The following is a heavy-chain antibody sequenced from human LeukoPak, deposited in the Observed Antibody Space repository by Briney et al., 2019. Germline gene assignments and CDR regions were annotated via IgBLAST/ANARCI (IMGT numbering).Heavy chain of an antibody. CDR1: EFSFSSYW. Sequence: GGSLRLSCAASEFSFSSYWMTWVRQAPGKGLEWVASISYDGSGKYYVDSVKGRFTISRDNAKNSLYLQMNSLRADDTAVYFCARQSAYSTLEAFDIWGQGTMVTVSS. D-gene: IGHD3-3*01. J-gene: IGHJ3*02. V-gene: IGHV3-7*01. CDR3: ARQSAYSTLEAFDI. CDR2: ISYDGSGK.